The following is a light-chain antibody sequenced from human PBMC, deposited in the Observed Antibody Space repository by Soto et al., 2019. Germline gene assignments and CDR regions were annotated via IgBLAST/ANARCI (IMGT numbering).Light chain of an antibody. V-gene: IGKV3-20*01. CDR2: GAS. Sequence: EIVPTQSPATLSVFPGERATLSCLASQSISSSFLAWYQQKPGQAPRLLIYGASSRATGIPDRFSGSGSGTDFTLTISRLEPEDFAVYYCQQCGSSPETFGQGTKVDIK. J-gene: IGKJ1*01. CDR1: QSISSSF. CDR3: QQCGSSPET.